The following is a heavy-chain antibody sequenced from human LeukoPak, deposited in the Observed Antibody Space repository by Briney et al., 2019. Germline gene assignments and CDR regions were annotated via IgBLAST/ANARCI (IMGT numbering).Heavy chain of an antibody. CDR2: INPSGGST. CDR1: GYTFTSYY. CDR3: ARDRRDCSGGSCYGGSWFDP. V-gene: IGHV1-46*01. D-gene: IGHD2-15*01. J-gene: IGHJ5*02. Sequence: GASVKVSCKASGYTFTSYYMHWVRQAPGQGLEWMGIINPSGGSTSYAQKFLGRVTMTRDTSTSTVYMELSSLRSEDTAVYYCARDRRDCSGGSCYGGSWFDPWGQGTLVTVSS.